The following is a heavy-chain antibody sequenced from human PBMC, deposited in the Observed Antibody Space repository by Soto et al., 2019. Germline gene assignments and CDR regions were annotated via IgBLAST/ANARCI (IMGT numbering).Heavy chain of an antibody. D-gene: IGHD5-12*01. J-gene: IGHJ4*02. CDR2: IYWDDDK. Sequence: QITLKESGPTLVKPTQTLTLTCTFSGFSLSTSGVGVGWIRQPPGKALEWLALIYWDDDKRYSPSLKSRLTITEDTSKNQVVRRMTNMDPVDTATYYCAHIIPGSRYDLGYYFDYWGQGTLVTVSS. CDR3: AHIIPGSRYDLGYYFDY. CDR1: GFSLSTSGVG. V-gene: IGHV2-5*02.